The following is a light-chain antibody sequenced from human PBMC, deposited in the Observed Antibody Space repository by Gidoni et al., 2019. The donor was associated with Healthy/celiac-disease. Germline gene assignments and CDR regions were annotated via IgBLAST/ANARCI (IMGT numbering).Light chain of an antibody. Sequence: QSVLTQPPSVSEAPRQRVTISCSGSSSNIGNNAVNWYQQLPGKAPKLLIYYDDLLPPGVSDRFSGSKSGTSASLAISGLQSEDEADYYCAAWDDSLNGSNYVFGTGTKVTVL. CDR3: AAWDDSLNGSNYV. V-gene: IGLV1-36*01. CDR2: YDD. J-gene: IGLJ1*01. CDR1: SSNIGNNA.